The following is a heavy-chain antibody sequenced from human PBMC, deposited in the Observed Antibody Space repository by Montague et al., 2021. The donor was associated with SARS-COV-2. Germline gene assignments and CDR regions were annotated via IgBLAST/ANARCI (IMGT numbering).Heavy chain of an antibody. CDR2: IYYSGNT. J-gene: IGHJ3*01. Sequence: SETLSLTCAVSSGSINYYYFSWIRQSQGKGLEWIGYIYYSGNTNYSPYLQSRVRVSVDSFKTKFSLRLNSVTAADTAVYDYACHGVGCEFGGNNWCPDAFDFWGQGTVVTVSS. CDR1: SGSINYYY. CDR3: ACHGVGCEFGGNNWCPDAFDF. V-gene: IGHV4-59*08. D-gene: IGHD5-24*01.